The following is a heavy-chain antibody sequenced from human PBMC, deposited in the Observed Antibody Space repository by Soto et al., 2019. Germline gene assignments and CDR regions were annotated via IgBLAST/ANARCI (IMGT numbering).Heavy chain of an antibody. CDR2: ISSSSSTI. J-gene: IGHJ4*02. D-gene: IGHD4-4*01. CDR1: GFTFSSYS. CDR3: ARSLVPLQYLTPFDY. V-gene: IGHV3-48*01. Sequence: GGSLRLSCAASGFTFSSYSMNWVRQAPGKGLEWVSYISSSSSTIYYADSVKGRFTISRDNAKNSLYLQMNSLRAEDTAVYYCARSLVPLQYLTPFDYWGQGTLVTVSS.